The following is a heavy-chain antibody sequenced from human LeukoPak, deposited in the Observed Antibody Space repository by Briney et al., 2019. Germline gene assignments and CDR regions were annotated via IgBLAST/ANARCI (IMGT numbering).Heavy chain of an antibody. CDR2: ISGSGDST. Sequence: GGSLRLSCAASGLTFSSYAMSSVRQAPGKGLEWVSTISGSGDSTYYADSVKGRFTISRDNSKNTLYLQMNSLRAEDTAVYYCAKGGSPRYWGQGTLVTVSS. CDR1: GLTFSSYA. V-gene: IGHV3-23*01. J-gene: IGHJ4*02. D-gene: IGHD2-15*01. CDR3: AKGGSPRY.